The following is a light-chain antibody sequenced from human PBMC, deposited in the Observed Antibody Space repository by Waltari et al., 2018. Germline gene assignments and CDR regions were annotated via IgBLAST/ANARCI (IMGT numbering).Light chain of an antibody. CDR1: QDVDSTY. Sequence: ILLTQSPDTLSLSPGDGASLSCRASQDVDSTYFAWYQQRPGQAPRLLIYGASTRATDVSDRFSGSGSGTEFTLIIRRAEPEDSAVYYYQQYDTFGQGTKLMIK. CDR2: GAS. J-gene: IGKJ2*01. CDR3: QQYDT. V-gene: IGKV3-20*01.